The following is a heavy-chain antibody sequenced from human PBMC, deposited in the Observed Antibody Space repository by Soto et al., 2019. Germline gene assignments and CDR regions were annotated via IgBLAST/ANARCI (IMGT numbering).Heavy chain of an antibody. CDR3: ARVSSDSGYNWFDP. Sequence: QVQLVESGGGVVQPGRSLRLSCAASGFTFSSYAIHWVRQAPGKGLEWVAVISYDGSNKYYADSVKGRFTISRDNSKNTLYLQTNSLRAEDTAVYYCARVSSDSGYNWFDPWGQGTLVTVSS. D-gene: IGHD2-21*02. CDR2: ISYDGSNK. J-gene: IGHJ5*02. CDR1: GFTFSSYA. V-gene: IGHV3-30-3*01.